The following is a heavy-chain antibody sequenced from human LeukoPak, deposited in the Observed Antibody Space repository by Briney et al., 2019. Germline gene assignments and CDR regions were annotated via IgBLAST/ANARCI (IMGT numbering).Heavy chain of an antibody. CDR3: ARRRQQYWEAFDI. J-gene: IGHJ3*02. CDR1: DGSISNYY. V-gene: IGHV4-59*08. Sequence: SETLSLTCSVSDGSISNYYWSWIRQPPGKGLECLAFMSYSGTTDYSPSLKSRVTVSIDTSKNQFSLNLSSVTAADTAVYYCARRRQQYWEAFDIWGQGTMVAVSS. CDR2: MSYSGTT. D-gene: IGHD1-26*01.